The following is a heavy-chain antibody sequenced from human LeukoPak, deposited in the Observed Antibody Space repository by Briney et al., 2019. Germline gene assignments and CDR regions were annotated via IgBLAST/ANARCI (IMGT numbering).Heavy chain of an antibody. CDR1: GFTFSNYA. V-gene: IGHV3-23*01. J-gene: IGHJ4*02. Sequence: GGSLRLSCAASGFTFSNYAMSWVRQAPGKGLEWVSAISDSGGRTYYADSVKGRFTISRDNSKNTLYLQMNSLRVEDTALYYCAKSGYGDYGIWNYWGQGTLVTVSS. D-gene: IGHD4-17*01. CDR3: AKSGYGDYGIWNY. CDR2: ISDSGGRT.